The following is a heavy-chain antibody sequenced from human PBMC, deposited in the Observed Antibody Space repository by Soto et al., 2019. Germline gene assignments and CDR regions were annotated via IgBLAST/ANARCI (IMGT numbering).Heavy chain of an antibody. CDR2: IYYSGST. CDR1: GGSISSGGYY. CDR3: ARDQEPYGSGSYYGRGNYYYGMDV. Sequence: PSETLSLTCTVSGGSISSGGYYWSWIRQDPGKGLEWIGYIYYSGSTYYNPSLKSRVTISVDTSKNQFSLKLSSVTAADTAVYYCARDQEPYGSGSYYGRGNYYYGMDVWGQGTTVTVSS. D-gene: IGHD3-10*01. J-gene: IGHJ6*02. V-gene: IGHV4-31*03.